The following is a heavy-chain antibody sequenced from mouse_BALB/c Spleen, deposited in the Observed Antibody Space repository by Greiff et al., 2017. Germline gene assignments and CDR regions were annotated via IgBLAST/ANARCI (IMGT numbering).Heavy chain of an antibody. Sequence: EVQLKESGPSLVKPSQTLSLTCSVTGDSITSGYWNWIRKFPGNKLEYMGYISYSGSTYYNPSLKSRISITRDTSKNQYYLQLNSVTTEDTATYYCARGEGLWYPFAYWGQGTLVTVSA. J-gene: IGHJ3*01. CDR1: GDSITSGY. D-gene: IGHD2-1*01. CDR2: ISYSGST. CDR3: ARGEGLWYPFAY. V-gene: IGHV3-8*02.